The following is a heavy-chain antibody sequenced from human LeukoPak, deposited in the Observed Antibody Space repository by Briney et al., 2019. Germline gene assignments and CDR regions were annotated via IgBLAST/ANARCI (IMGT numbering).Heavy chain of an antibody. Sequence: GGSLRLSCAASGFTFSSYAMSWVSQAPGKGLEWVSAISGSGGSTYYADSVKGRFTISRDNSKNTLYLQMNSLRAEDTAVYYCAKAFVIVVVTATTYYFDYWGQGTLVTVSS. V-gene: IGHV3-23*01. CDR2: ISGSGGST. J-gene: IGHJ4*02. CDR1: GFTFSSYA. CDR3: AKAFVIVVVTATTYYFDY. D-gene: IGHD2-21*02.